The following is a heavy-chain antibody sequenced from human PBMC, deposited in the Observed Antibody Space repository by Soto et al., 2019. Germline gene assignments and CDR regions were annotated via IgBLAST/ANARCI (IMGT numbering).Heavy chain of an antibody. CDR2: IYYSGST. J-gene: IGHJ4*02. D-gene: IGHD5-18*01. CDR3: ARDDTRAGYDY. Sequence: QVQLQESGPGLVKPLQTLSLTCTVSGGSITTGGYYWSWIRQHPGKGLEWIGYIYYSGSTSYNPSLKSRITMSVDTSKNQFSLKLNSVTAADTAVYYCARDDTRAGYDYWGQGTLVTVSS. V-gene: IGHV4-31*03. CDR1: GGSITTGGYY.